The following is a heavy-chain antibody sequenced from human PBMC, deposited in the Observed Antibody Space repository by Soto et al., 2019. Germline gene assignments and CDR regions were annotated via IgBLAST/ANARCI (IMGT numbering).Heavy chain of an antibody. CDR1: GYTFTAYY. V-gene: IGHV1-2*02. Sequence: ASVKVCCNPSGYTFTAYYIHWVRQAPGQGLECIGWIEPRSGGKNYAQKFQGRVIMTRDTSINTAYMELSRLTSDDTAVYYCATDDYGAYAYCGQGTLVTVSS. CDR3: ATDDYGAYAY. J-gene: IGHJ4*02. D-gene: IGHD4-17*01. CDR2: IEPRSGGK.